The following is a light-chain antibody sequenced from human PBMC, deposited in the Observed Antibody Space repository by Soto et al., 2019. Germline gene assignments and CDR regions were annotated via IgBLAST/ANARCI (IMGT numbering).Light chain of an antibody. CDR2: GNS. J-gene: IGLJ3*02. CDR3: QSYDSSLSGWV. V-gene: IGLV1-40*01. Sequence: QSVLTQPPSVSGAPGQRVTISCTGSSSNIGAGYDVHWYQQLPGTAPKLLIYGNSNRPSAAPARFSGSKSGTSASLSITGLQAEDEADYYCQSYDSSLSGWVFGGGTKLTVL. CDR1: SSNIGAGYD.